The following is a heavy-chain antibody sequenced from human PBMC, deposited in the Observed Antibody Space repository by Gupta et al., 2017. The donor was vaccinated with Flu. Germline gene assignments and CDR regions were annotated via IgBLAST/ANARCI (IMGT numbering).Heavy chain of an antibody. CDR3: ARMGDIVVSYYGMDV. J-gene: IGHJ6*02. D-gene: IGHD2-2*01. CDR2: INPNSGGT. CDR1: GYTFTGYY. Sequence: VQLVQSGAEVKKPGASVKVSCKASGYTFTGYYMHWVRQAPGQGLEWMGWINPNSGGTNYAQKFQGRVTMTRDTSISTAYMELSRLRSDDTAVYYCARMGDIVVSYYGMDVWGQGTTVTVSS. V-gene: IGHV1-2*02.